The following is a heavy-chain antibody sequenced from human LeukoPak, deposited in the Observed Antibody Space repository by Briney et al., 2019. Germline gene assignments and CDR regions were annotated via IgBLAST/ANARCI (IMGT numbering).Heavy chain of an antibody. CDR2: ISSSSSYI. V-gene: IGHV3-21*01. CDR1: GFTFSSYS. D-gene: IGHD6-19*01. CDR3: ARGGIAVAGPYFDY. J-gene: IGHJ4*02. Sequence: GGSQRLSCAASGFTFSSYSMNWVRQAPGKGLEWVSSISSSSSYIYYADSVKGRFTISRDNAKNSLYLQMNSLRAEDTAVYYCARGGIAVAGPYFDYWGQGTLVTVSS.